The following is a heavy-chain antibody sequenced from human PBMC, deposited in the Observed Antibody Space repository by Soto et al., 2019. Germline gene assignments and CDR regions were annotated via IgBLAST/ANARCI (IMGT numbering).Heavy chain of an antibody. D-gene: IGHD2-8*01. Sequence: QVQLQESGPGLVKPSETLSLTCTVSGGSISSYYWSWIRQPPGKGLEWIGYIYYSGSTNYNPSLKSRVTISVDTSKNQFSLKLRSVSAADTAVYYCARTYGGYYDYWGQGTLVTVSS. CDR3: ARTYGGYYDY. CDR1: GGSISSYY. V-gene: IGHV4-59*01. CDR2: IYYSGST. J-gene: IGHJ4*02.